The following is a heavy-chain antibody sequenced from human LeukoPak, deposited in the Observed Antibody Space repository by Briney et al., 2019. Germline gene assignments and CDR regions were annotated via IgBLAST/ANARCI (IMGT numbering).Heavy chain of an antibody. CDR1: GGSITSRDC. J-gene: IGHJ4*02. CDR2: ICLDGRI. D-gene: IGHD2-15*01. Sequence: SETLSLTCGVSGGSITSRDCWSWVRQPPGKGLEWIGEICLDGRIHYTPSLKSRISISIDRSKDQFSLNLISVAAADTAIYFCASQGGLRNDFWGQGTLVTVSS. CDR3: ASQGGLRNDF. V-gene: IGHV4-4*02.